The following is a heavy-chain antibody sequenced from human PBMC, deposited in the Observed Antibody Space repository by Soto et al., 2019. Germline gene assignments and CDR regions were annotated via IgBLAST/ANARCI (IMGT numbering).Heavy chain of an antibody. V-gene: IGHV1-18*01. CDR1: GYTFSSYG. CDR3: SRDSPPVDY. Sequence: QVQLVQSGAEVKKPGASVKVSCKASGYTFSSYGISWVRQAPGQGLEWMGWISAYNGNTKYAQESQGRVTVHPNTTTSTAYMELRTLRSDDPAVYYWSRDSPPVDYWGQGTLVTVSS. CDR2: ISAYNGNT. J-gene: IGHJ4*02.